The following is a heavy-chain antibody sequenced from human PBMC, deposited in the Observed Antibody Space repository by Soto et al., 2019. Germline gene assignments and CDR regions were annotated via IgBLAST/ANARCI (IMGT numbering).Heavy chain of an antibody. Sequence: PSETLSLTCTVSGGSISSGDYYWSWIRQPPGKGLEWIGYIYYSGSTYYNTSLKSRVTKSVDTSKNQFSLKLSSVTAAYTAVYYCASLVDTAMVSMDVWGQGTTVTVSS. D-gene: IGHD5-18*01. CDR2: IYYSGST. V-gene: IGHV4-30-4*01. CDR1: GGSISSGDYY. J-gene: IGHJ6*02. CDR3: ASLVDTAMVSMDV.